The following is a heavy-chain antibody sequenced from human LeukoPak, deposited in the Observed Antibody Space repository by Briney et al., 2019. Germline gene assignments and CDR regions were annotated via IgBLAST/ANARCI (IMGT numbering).Heavy chain of an antibody. CDR3: ARGLYFFDY. Sequence: PGGSLRLSCAASEFTFNSYSMKWVRQAPGKGLEWVSSISTSGSYIHYADSVKGRFTISRGNAKNSLYLQMNSLRAEDTAVYYCARGLYFFDYWGQGTLVTVSS. CDR2: ISTSGSYI. V-gene: IGHV3-21*01. CDR1: EFTFNSYS. J-gene: IGHJ4*02.